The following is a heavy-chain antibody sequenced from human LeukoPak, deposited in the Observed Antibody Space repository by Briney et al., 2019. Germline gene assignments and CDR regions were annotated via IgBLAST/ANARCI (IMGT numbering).Heavy chain of an antibody. CDR1: GFTFSSYA. J-gene: IGHJ4*02. D-gene: IGHD1-26*01. V-gene: IGHV3-33*06. CDR2: IWHDGSNE. CDR3: AKDLSGSYCPDF. Sequence: GVSLRLSCTASGFTFSSYAMHWFRQPPGKGLEWVATIWHDGSNENYAGSVKGRLTISRDNPKNTLYLAMNSLRPEDTAVYYCAKDLSGSYCPDFWGQGTLVTVSS.